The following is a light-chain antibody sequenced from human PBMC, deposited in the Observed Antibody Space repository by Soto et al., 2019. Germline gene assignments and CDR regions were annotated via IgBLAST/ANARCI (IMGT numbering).Light chain of an antibody. J-gene: IGKJ1*01. V-gene: IGKV1-5*03. CDR1: QTINRW. Sequence: DIQMPQAPSTLPASVGDRVSITCRASQTINRWLAWYQQKPGEVPKLLIYKASVLDSGVPSRFSGSVSGTEFTLTISGLQPEDVATYYGRHWSFGQGTKVDIK. CDR2: KAS. CDR3: RHWS.